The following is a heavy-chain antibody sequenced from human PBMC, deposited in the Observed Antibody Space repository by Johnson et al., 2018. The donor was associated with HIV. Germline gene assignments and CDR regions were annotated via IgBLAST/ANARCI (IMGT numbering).Heavy chain of an antibody. D-gene: IGHD1-26*01. CDR2: IKSKNDGGTT. CDR3: ARGYIWTVGASLFSGLAFYI. J-gene: IGHJ3*02. Sequence: EVQLLESGGGLVQPGRSLRLSCAASGFTFDDYAMHWVRQAPGKGLEWVARIKSKNDGGTTDYGAPVRGRFTIYRDDSKNSLYLQMNSLRAEDTALYYCARGYIWTVGASLFSGLAFYIWGQGTMVTVSS. CDR1: GFTFDDYA. V-gene: IGHV3-15*05.